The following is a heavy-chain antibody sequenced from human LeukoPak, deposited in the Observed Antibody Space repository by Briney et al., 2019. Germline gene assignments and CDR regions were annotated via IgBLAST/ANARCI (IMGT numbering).Heavy chain of an antibody. V-gene: IGHV4-34*01. CDR3: ARLQKDPYYYYYYMDV. CDR2: INHSGST. CDR1: GGSFSGYY. J-gene: IGHJ6*03. Sequence: SETLSLTCAVYGGSFSGYYWSWIRQPPGKGLEWIGEINHSGSTNYNPSLKSRVTISVDTSKNQFSLKLSSVTAADTAVYYCARLQKDPYYYYYYMDVWGKGTTVTVSS.